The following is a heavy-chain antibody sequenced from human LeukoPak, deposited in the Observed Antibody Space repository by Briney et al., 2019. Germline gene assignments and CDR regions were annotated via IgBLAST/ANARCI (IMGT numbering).Heavy chain of an antibody. V-gene: IGHV1-69*06. CDR3: ARDFIGSGSCYSGFDY. J-gene: IGHJ4*02. D-gene: IGHD3-10*01. Sequence: ASVKVSCKASGGTFSSYAISWVRQAPGQGLEWMGGIIPIFGTANYAQKFQGRVTITADKSTSTAYMELSSLRSEDTAVYYCARDFIGSGSCYSGFDYWGQGTLVTVSS. CDR1: GGTFSSYA. CDR2: IIPIFGTA.